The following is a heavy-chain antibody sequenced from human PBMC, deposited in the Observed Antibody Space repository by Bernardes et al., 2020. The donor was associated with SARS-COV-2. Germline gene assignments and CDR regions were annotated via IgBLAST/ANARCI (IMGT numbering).Heavy chain of an antibody. CDR1: GGSVSSGRYY. D-gene: IGHD3-9*01. CDR2: IYYSGST. CDR3: ARLHVLRYFDWLFVYYGMDV. Sequence: SEPLSLTCTVSGGSVSSGRYYWSWLLQPPGKGLEWIGYIYYSGSTNYNPSLKSRVTISVDTSKNQFSLKLSSVTAADTAVYYCARLHVLRYFDWLFVYYGMDVWGQGTTVTVSS. J-gene: IGHJ6*02. V-gene: IGHV4-61*01.